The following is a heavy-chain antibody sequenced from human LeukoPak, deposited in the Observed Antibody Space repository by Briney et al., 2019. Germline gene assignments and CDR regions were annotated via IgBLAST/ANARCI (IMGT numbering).Heavy chain of an antibody. D-gene: IGHD6-19*01. Sequence: SETLSLTCSVSGGSISPYYWSWIRQPPGKGLEWIGYIYYSGSTNYNPSLKRRVTISVDTSKNQFSLRLSSVTAADTAVYFRASQPTTSGWLHNWFDSWGQGTPVAVSS. V-gene: IGHV4-59*01. CDR3: ASQPTTSGWLHNWFDS. CDR2: IYYSGST. J-gene: IGHJ5*01. CDR1: GGSISPYY.